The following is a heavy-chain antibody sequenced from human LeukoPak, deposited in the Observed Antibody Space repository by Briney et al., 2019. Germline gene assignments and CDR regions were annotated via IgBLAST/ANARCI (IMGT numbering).Heavy chain of an antibody. CDR3: ARGSYYYYYDSSGYEGTGFDY. V-gene: IGHV4-61*02. Sequence: SETLSLTCTVSGGSISSGSYYWSWIRQPAGKGLEWIGRIHTSGSTNYNPSLKSRVTMSVDTSKNQFSLKVNSVTAADTAVYYCARGSYYYYYDSSGYEGTGFDYWGQGTLVTVSS. D-gene: IGHD3-22*01. CDR1: GGSISSGSYY. CDR2: IHTSGST. J-gene: IGHJ4*02.